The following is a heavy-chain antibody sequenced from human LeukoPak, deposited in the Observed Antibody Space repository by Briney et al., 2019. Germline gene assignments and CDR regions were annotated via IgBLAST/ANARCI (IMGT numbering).Heavy chain of an antibody. J-gene: IGHJ4*02. CDR1: GGTFSSYA. CDR3: ARDSVSGSYHFDY. Sequence: ASVTVSCKASGGTFSSYAISWVRQAPGQGLEWMGRIIPILGIANYAQKFQGRVTITAEKSTSTAYLELSSLRSEDTAVYYCARDSVSGSYHFDYWGQGTLVTVSS. CDR2: IIPILGIA. V-gene: IGHV1-69*04. D-gene: IGHD1-26*01.